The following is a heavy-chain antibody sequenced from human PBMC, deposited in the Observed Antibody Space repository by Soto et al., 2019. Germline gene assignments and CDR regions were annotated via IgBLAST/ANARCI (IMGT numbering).Heavy chain of an antibody. J-gene: IGHJ5*02. CDR3: ARVKNYCSSTSCTGFDP. Sequence: QVQLVQSGAEVKKPGSSVKVSCKASGGTFSSYAISWVRQAPGQGLEWMGGIIPIFGTANYAQKFKGRVTITADESTSTAYMELSSLRSEDTAVYYCARVKNYCSSTSCTGFDPWGQGTLVTVSS. CDR2: IIPIFGTA. CDR1: GGTFSSYA. D-gene: IGHD2-2*01. V-gene: IGHV1-69*01.